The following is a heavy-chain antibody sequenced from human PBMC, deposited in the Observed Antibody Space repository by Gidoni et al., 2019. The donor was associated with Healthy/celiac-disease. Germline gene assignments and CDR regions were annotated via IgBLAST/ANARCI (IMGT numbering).Heavy chain of an antibody. CDR1: GFTFDDYA. CDR3: AKDVDYDMDSPLDY. CDR2: SSWNSGSI. J-gene: IGHJ4*02. V-gene: IGHV3-9*01. Sequence: EVQLVESGGGLVQPGRSLRLSCAASGFTFDDYAMHWVRQAPGKGLEWVSGSSWNSGSIGYADSVKGRFTISRDNAKNSLYLQMNSLRAEDTALYYCAKDVDYDMDSPLDYWGQGTLVTVSS. D-gene: IGHD3-9*01.